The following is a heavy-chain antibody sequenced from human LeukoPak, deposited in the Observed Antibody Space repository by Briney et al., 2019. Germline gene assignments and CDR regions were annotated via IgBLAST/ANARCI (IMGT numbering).Heavy chain of an antibody. CDR1: GGSISSYY. CDR3: ARSSTVTTMVLAFDI. Sequence: SETLSLTCTVSGGSISSYYWSWIRQPPGKGLEWIGYIYYSGSTNYNPSLKSRVTISVGTSKNQFSLKLSSVTAADTAVYYCARSSTVTTMVLAFDIWGQGTMVTVSS. D-gene: IGHD4-17*01. V-gene: IGHV4-59*01. J-gene: IGHJ3*02. CDR2: IYYSGST.